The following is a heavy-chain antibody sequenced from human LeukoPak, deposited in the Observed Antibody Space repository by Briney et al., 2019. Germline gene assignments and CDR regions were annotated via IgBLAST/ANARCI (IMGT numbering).Heavy chain of an antibody. CDR1: GYSISSGYY. CDR3: ARRARGAPFDY. Sequence: PSETLSLTCAVSGYSISSGYYWGWIRQPPGKGLEWIGSIYHSGSTYYNPSLKSRVTISVDTSKNQFSLKLSPVTAADTAVYYCARRARGAPFDYWGQGTLVTVSS. CDR2: IYHSGST. J-gene: IGHJ4*02. D-gene: IGHD3-10*01. V-gene: IGHV4-38-2*01.